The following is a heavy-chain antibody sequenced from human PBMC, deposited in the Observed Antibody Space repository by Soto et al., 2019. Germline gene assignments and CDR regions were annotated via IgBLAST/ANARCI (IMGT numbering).Heavy chain of an antibody. Sequence: SETLSLTCAVSGGSISSGGYSWSWIRQPPGKGLEWIGYIYHSGSTYYNPSLKSRVTIPVDRSKNQFSLKLSSVTAADTAVYYCAREGLTGTIGLYYYYGMDVWGQGTTVTVSS. V-gene: IGHV4-30-2*01. CDR1: GGSISSGGYS. CDR2: IYHSGST. CDR3: AREGLTGTIGLYYYYGMDV. J-gene: IGHJ6*02. D-gene: IGHD1-7*01.